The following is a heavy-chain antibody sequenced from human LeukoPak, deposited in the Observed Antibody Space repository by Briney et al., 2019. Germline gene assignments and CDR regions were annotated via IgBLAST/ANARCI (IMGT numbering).Heavy chain of an antibody. Sequence: GGSLRLSCAASWFTFSSYAMSWVRQAPGKGLEWVSAISGSGGSTYYADSVKGRFTISRDNSKNTLYLQMNSLRAEDTAVYYCAKGLGIAAAGSSFDYWGQGTLVTVSS. CDR2: ISGSGGST. CDR1: WFTFSSYA. D-gene: IGHD6-13*01. CDR3: AKGLGIAAAGSSFDY. V-gene: IGHV3-23*01. J-gene: IGHJ4*02.